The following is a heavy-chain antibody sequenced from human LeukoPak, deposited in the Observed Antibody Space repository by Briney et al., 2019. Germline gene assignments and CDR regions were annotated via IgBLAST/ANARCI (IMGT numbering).Heavy chain of an antibody. Sequence: GGSLRLSCAASGFTFSDYYMSWIRQAPGKGLEWVSYISSSGSTIYYADSVKGRFTISRDNAKNSLYLQMNSLRTEDTAVYYCARDRYDIFLFDYWGQGTLVTVSS. J-gene: IGHJ4*02. CDR1: GFTFSDYY. CDR2: ISSSGSTI. V-gene: IGHV3-11*01. CDR3: ARDRYDIFLFDY. D-gene: IGHD3-9*01.